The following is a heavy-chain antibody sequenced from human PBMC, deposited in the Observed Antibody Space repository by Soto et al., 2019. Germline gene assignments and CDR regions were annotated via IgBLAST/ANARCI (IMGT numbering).Heavy chain of an antibody. J-gene: IGHJ6*02. Sequence: GGSLRLSCAAAGFTFNNYWMTWVRQAPGKGLEWVANMNEDGSARYYADSVKGRFTISRDNAEDSLFLQMNSLRAEDTAVYYCARDQKTTTYYYYGMDVWGQGTTVTVSS. D-gene: IGHD1-1*01. CDR1: GFTFNNYW. CDR3: ARDQKTTTYYYYGMDV. CDR2: MNEDGSAR. V-gene: IGHV3-7*01.